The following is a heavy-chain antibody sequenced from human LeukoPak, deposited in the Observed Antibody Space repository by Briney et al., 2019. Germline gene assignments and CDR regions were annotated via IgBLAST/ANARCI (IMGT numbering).Heavy chain of an antibody. V-gene: IGHV1-69*04. D-gene: IGHD7-27*01. CDR2: IIPILGIA. J-gene: IGHJ6*02. CDR3: ARDLGGMDV. Sequence: SVKVSCKASGGTFSSYAISWVRQAPGQGLEWMGRIIPILGIANYAQKLQGRVTITADKSTSTAYMELSSLRSEDTAVYYCARDLGGMDVWGQGTTVAVSS. CDR1: GGTFSSYA.